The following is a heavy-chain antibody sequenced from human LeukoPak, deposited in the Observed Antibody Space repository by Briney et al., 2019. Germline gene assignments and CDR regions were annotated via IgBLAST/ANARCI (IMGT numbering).Heavy chain of an antibody. V-gene: IGHV3-23*01. CDR2: ISGSGGST. J-gene: IGHJ4*02. Sequence: GGSLRLSCAASGFTFSSYAMSWVRQAPGKGLEWVSAISGSGGSTYYADSVKGRFTISRDNSKNTLYLQMSSLRAEDTAVYYCARGRGGIAARAEDYWGQGTLVTVSS. CDR1: GFTFSSYA. D-gene: IGHD6-13*01. CDR3: ARGRGGIAARAEDY.